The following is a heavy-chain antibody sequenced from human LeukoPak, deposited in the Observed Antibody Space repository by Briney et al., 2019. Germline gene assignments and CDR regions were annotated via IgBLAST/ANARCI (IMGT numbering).Heavy chain of an antibody. CDR3: ARGPPRGKYYYMDV. V-gene: IGHV3-13*04. D-gene: IGHD1-1*01. CDR1: GFTFSSFE. J-gene: IGHJ6*03. Sequence: GGALRLSCAASGFTFSSFERHWVGQPTGQSLEWDSTIGTASDTYYPGSVEGRFTLSRDSAKNSLYLQMNSLTAGDTAVYYCARGPPRGKYYYMDVWGKGTTVTVSS. CDR2: IGTASDT.